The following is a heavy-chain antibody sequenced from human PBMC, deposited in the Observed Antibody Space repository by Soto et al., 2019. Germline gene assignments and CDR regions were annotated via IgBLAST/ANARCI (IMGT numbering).Heavy chain of an antibody. D-gene: IGHD3-22*01. CDR3: ARGIYYDSSGYPYYFDY. CDR1: GGSFSGYY. J-gene: IGHJ4*02. Sequence: SETLPLTCAVYGGSFSGYYWSWIRQPAGKGLEWIGEINHSGSTNYNPSLKSRVTISVDTSKNQFSLKLSSVTAADTAVYYCARGIYYDSSGYPYYFDYWGQGTLVTVSS. CDR2: INHSGST. V-gene: IGHV4-34*01.